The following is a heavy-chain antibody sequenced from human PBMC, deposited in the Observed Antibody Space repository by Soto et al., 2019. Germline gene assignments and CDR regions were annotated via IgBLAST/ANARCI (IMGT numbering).Heavy chain of an antibody. CDR2: MNPNSGNT. D-gene: IGHD6-6*01. CDR1: GYTFTSYD. V-gene: IGHV1-8*01. CDR3: ARDSDGLVSALHYFDY. Sequence: GASVKVSCKASGYTFTSYDINWVRQATGQGLEWMGWMNPNSGNTGYAQKFQGRVTMTRNTSISTAYMELSSLRSEDTAVYYCARDSDGLVSALHYFDYWGQGTLVTVSS. J-gene: IGHJ4*02.